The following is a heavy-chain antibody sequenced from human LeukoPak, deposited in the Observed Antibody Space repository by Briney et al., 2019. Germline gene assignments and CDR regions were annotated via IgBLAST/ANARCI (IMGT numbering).Heavy chain of an antibody. CDR1: GFTFSSYS. D-gene: IGHD6-13*01. V-gene: IGHV3-21*01. CDR2: ISSSSSYI. CDR3: ARFLAAAGNDAFDI. J-gene: IGHJ3*02. Sequence: GGSLRLSCAASGFTFSSYSMNWVRQAPGKGLEWVSSISSSSSYIYYADSVKGRFTISRDNAKNSLYLQMKSLRAQDTAVYYCARFLAAAGNDAFDIWGQGTMVTGSS.